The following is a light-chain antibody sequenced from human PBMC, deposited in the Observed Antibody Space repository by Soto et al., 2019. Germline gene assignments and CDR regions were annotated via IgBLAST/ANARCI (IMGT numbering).Light chain of an antibody. Sequence: EIVLTQSPGTLSLSPGERATLSCRASQSVSSSYLAWCQQKPGQAPRLLIYGASSRATGIPDRFRGSGSGTDFTLIISRLELEDFAVYYCQQYGSSPWTFGQGTKVEI. V-gene: IGKV3-20*01. CDR2: GAS. J-gene: IGKJ1*01. CDR1: QSVSSSY. CDR3: QQYGSSPWT.